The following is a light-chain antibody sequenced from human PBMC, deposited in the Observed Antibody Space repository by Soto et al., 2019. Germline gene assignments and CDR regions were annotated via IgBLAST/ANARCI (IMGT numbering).Light chain of an antibody. CDR2: AAA. J-gene: IGKJ4*01. V-gene: IGKV1-6*02. CDR1: QGIGND. CDR3: PQDHNYPLT. Sequence: AIQMAQSPSSLSASVGDRVTITCRASQGIGNDVGWFQQKPGKAPKLLIYAAATLQSGVPSRFSRSRSGTDFTLTISSLQPEDFATYYFPQDHNYPLTFGGGTKVEIK.